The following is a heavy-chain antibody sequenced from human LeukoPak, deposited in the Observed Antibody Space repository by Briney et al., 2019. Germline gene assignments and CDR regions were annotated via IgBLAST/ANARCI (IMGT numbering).Heavy chain of an antibody. D-gene: IGHD6-13*01. CDR3: AKDHVGTWSALDY. CDR1: GFTFSSYG. Sequence: GGSLRLSCAASGFTFSSYGMHWVRQAPGKGLEWVAFIRYDGSNKYYADSVKGRFTISRDNSKNTLSLEMNSLRAEDTAVYYCAKDHVGTWSALDYWGQGTLVTVSS. V-gene: IGHV3-30*02. CDR2: IRYDGSNK. J-gene: IGHJ4*02.